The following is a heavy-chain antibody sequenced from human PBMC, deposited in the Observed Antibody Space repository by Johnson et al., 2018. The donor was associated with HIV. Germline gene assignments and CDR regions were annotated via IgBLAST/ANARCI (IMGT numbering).Heavy chain of an antibody. Sequence: QVQLVESGGGLVQPGGSLRLSCAASGFTFSSYAMHWVRQAPGKGLEWVAVISYDGSNKYYADSVKGRFTISRDNAKNSLYLQMNSLRAEATAVYYCARDKGIAAAATDDAFDIWGQGTMVTVSS. CDR2: ISYDGSNK. J-gene: IGHJ3*02. CDR1: GFTFSSYA. D-gene: IGHD6-13*01. CDR3: ARDKGIAAAATDDAFDI. V-gene: IGHV3-30*14.